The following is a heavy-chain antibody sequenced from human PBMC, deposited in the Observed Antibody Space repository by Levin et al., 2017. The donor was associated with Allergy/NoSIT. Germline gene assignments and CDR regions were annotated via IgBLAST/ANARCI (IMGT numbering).Heavy chain of an antibody. CDR1: EFIFSDYA. V-gene: IGHV3-30-3*01. D-gene: IGHD2-15*01. CDR3: ARDRTRDCGGGSCYPSGD. CDR2: ISYDGGKK. Sequence: PGGSLRLSCAASEFIFSDYAMHWVRQAPGKGLEWVAVISYDGGKKHYADSVRGRFTISRDPSKSTLYLQMNSLSAEDTAVYYCARDRTRDCGGGSCYPSGDWGQGTLVTVSS. J-gene: IGHJ4*02.